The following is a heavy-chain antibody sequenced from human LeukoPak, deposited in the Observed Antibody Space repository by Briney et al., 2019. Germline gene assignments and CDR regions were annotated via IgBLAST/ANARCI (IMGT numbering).Heavy chain of an antibody. Sequence: PGGSLRLSCAASGFTFSNAWMSWVRQAPGKGLEWVGRIKSKTDGGATDYAAPVKGRFTISRDDSKNTLYLQMNSLKTEDTAVYYCTTIPQVGVYYDFLETGGWGQGTLVTVSS. V-gene: IGHV3-15*01. D-gene: IGHD3-3*01. CDR1: GFTFSNAW. CDR2: IKSKTDGGAT. CDR3: TTIPQVGVYYDFLETGG. J-gene: IGHJ4*02.